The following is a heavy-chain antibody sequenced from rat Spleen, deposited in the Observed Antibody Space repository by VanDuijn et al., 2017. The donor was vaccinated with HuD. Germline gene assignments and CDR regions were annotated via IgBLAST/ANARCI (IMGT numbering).Heavy chain of an antibody. CDR3: ARRHYGYTDYFDY. V-gene: IGHV5-29*01. CDR1: GFTFSDYN. J-gene: IGHJ2*01. CDR2: ISYYGSST. Sequence: EVQLVESDGGLVQPGRSLKLSCAASGFTFSDYNMAWVRQAPTKGLEWVATISYYGSSTYYRDSVKGRFTISRDNAKSTLYLQMDSLRSEDTATYYCARRHYGYTDYFDYWGQGVMVTVSS. D-gene: IGHD1-9*01.